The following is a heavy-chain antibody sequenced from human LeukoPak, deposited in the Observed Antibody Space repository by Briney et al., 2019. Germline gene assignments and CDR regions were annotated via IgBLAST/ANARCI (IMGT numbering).Heavy chain of an antibody. CDR2: INAGKGNE. D-gene: IGHD2-2*01. Sequence: ASVRVSCKASGYSFTGFALHWVRQAPGQRLEWMGWINAGKGNEKYSPKFQGRVTMTRDTSATTIYMELSSLKSEYSAVYYCASSSTYDCGSYFYALDVWGKGTTVTVSS. CDR1: GYSFTGFA. CDR3: ASSSTYDCGSYFYALDV. V-gene: IGHV1-3*01. J-gene: IGHJ6*04.